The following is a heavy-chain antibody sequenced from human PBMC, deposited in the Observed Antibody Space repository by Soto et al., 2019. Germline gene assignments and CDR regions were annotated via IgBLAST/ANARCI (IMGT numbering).Heavy chain of an antibody. V-gene: IGHV1-8*01. CDR3: AIGQVRYSSSNQFSP. CDR1: GYTFTSYD. CDR2: MNPDSGHT. Sequence: GASVKVSCKASGYTFTSYDINWVRQATGQGPEWMGWMNPDSGHTGYARKFRDRISMTRNTSITTAYMELTSLRSDDTAIYYCAIGQVRYSSSNQFSPWGRGTLVTVSS. D-gene: IGHD6-6*01. J-gene: IGHJ5*02.